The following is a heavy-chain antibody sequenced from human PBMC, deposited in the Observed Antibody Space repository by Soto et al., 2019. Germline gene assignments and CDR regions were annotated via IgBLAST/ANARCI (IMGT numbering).Heavy chain of an antibody. Sequence: EVQLLESGGGLVQPGGSLRLSCAAPGFTFSNNAMNWVRQAQGKGLEWVSVISGSGGSTYYADSVKGRFTISRDNSKNTLYLQMNSLRGEDTVVYYCARRSSGWYFDYWGQGTLVTVSS. CDR2: ISGSGGST. CDR3: ARRSSGWYFDY. D-gene: IGHD6-19*01. V-gene: IGHV3-23*01. CDR1: GFTFSNNA. J-gene: IGHJ4*02.